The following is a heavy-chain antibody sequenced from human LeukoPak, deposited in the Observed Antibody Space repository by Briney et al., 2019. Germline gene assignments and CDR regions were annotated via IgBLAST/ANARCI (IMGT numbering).Heavy chain of an antibody. V-gene: IGHV1-46*01. Sequence: ASVKVSCKASGYTFTSYYMHWVRQAPGQGLEWMGIINPSGSSTSYAQKFQGRVTMTRDTSTSTVYMELSSLRSEDTAVYYCARASNIAAAGLKYYFDHWGQGTLVTVSS. CDR2: INPSGSST. CDR1: GYTFTSYY. CDR3: ARASNIAAAGLKYYFDH. D-gene: IGHD6-13*01. J-gene: IGHJ4*02.